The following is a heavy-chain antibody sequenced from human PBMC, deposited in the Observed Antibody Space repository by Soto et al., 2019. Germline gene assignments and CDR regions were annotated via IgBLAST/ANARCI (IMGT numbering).Heavy chain of an antibody. Sequence: ASVKVSCKASGYTFTGYYMHWVRQAPGQGLEWMGWINPNSGGTNYAQKFQGWVTMTRDTSISTAYMELSRLRSDDTAVYYCARERRPITMVRGVKSNAFDIWGQGTMVTVSS. D-gene: IGHD3-10*01. V-gene: IGHV1-2*04. J-gene: IGHJ3*02. CDR1: GYTFTGYY. CDR2: INPNSGGT. CDR3: ARERRPITMVRGVKSNAFDI.